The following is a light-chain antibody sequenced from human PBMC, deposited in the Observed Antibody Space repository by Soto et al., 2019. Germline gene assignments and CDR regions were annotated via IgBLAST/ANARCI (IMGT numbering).Light chain of an antibody. V-gene: IGLV2-18*02. J-gene: IGLJ2*01. CDR3: ISYTSSSTVV. CDR1: SSDIGTYNR. Sequence: QSVLTQPPSVSGSPGQSVTISCTGTSSDIGTYNRVSWYQQPPGTAPKVMMYEVNNRPSGVPDRFSGSKSGNTASLTISGLQAEDEADYYCISYTSSSTVVFGGGTKLTVL. CDR2: EVN.